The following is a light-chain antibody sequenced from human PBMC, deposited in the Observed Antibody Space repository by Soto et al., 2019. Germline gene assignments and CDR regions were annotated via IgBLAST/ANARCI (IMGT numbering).Light chain of an antibody. V-gene: IGKV1-5*03. CDR3: QQYNTYPLT. CDR1: QSISTW. CDR2: KAS. Sequence: DIQMTQSPSTLSASVGDRVTITCRASQSISTWLAWYQQKPGKAPKLLIYKASNLEDGVPSRFSGSGSGTEFTITISSLQPDDFATYHCQQYNTYPLTFGGGTTVEIK. J-gene: IGKJ4*01.